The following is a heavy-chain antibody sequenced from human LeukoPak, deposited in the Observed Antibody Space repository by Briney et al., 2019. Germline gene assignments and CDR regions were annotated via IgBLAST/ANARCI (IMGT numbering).Heavy chain of an antibody. J-gene: IGHJ4*02. CDR1: GYTFTGYY. CDR3: AREEQHDSSGYYDGAVDY. D-gene: IGHD3-22*01. CDR2: INPNSGGT. Sequence: ASVKVSCKASGYTFTGYYMHWVRQAPGQGLEWMGWINPNSGGTNYAQKFQGRVTMTMDTSISTAYMELSRLRSDDTAVYYCAREEQHDSSGYYDGAVDYWGQGTLVTVSS. V-gene: IGHV1-2*02.